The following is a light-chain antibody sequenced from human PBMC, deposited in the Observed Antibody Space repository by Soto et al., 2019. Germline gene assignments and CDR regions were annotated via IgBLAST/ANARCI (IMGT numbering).Light chain of an antibody. CDR2: SNN. CDR3: AAWDDSLNGPV. V-gene: IGLV1-44*01. Sequence: QSVLTQPPSASGTPGQRVTISCSGSNSNIGSNTVNWYRQLPGTAPKLLIYSNNQRPSGVPDRFSGSKSGTSASLVVSGLQSEDEADYYCAAWDDSLNGPVFGGRTQLTVL. J-gene: IGLJ3*02. CDR1: NSNIGSNT.